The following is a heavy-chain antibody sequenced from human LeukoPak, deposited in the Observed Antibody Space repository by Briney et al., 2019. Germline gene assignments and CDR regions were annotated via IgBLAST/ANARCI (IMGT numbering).Heavy chain of an antibody. V-gene: IGHV4-38-2*01. CDR1: GYSISSGYY. Sequence: SETLSLTCAVSGYSISSGYYWGWIRQPPGKGLEWIGSIYHSGSTYYNPSLKSRVTISVDTCKNQFSLKLSSVTAADTAVYYCATSDYGSGSHDYWGQGTLVTVSS. CDR3: ATSDYGSGSHDY. CDR2: IYHSGST. D-gene: IGHD3-10*01. J-gene: IGHJ4*02.